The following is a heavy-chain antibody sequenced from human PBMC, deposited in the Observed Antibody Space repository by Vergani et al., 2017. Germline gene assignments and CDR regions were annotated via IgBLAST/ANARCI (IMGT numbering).Heavy chain of an antibody. J-gene: IGHJ5*02. V-gene: IGHV4-38-2*01. CDR1: GYSTSSGYY. CDR3: ARNRDYDILTGYSNWFDP. CDR2: IYHSGST. D-gene: IGHD3-9*01. Sequence: QVQLQESGPGLVKPSETLSFTCAVSGYSTSSGYYCGWIRQPPGKWLEWIGSIYHSGSTYNNPSLKSRVTISVDTSKNQFSLKLSSVTAADTAVYYCARNRDYDILTGYSNWFDPWGQGTLVTVSS.